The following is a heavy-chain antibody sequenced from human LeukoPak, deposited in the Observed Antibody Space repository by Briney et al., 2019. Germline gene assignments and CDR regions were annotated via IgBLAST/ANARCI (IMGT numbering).Heavy chain of an antibody. CDR2: IYSGGST. Sequence: GGSLRLSCAASGFTFSNAWMSWVRQAPGKGLEWVSVIYSGGSTYYADSVKGRFTISRDNAKNSLYLQMNSLRAEDTAVYYCARGAGYSSSWYSDYWGQGTLVTVSS. CDR3: ARGAGYSSSWYSDY. V-gene: IGHV3-66*01. J-gene: IGHJ4*02. D-gene: IGHD6-13*01. CDR1: GFTFSNAW.